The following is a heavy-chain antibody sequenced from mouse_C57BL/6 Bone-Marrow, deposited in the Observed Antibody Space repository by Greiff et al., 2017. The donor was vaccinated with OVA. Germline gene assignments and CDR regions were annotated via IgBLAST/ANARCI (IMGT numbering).Heavy chain of an antibody. CDR2: ISSGGSYT. J-gene: IGHJ2*01. CDR1: GFTFSSYG. D-gene: IGHD2-12*01. Sequence: EVMLVESGGDLVKPGGSLKLSCAASGFTFSSYGMSWVRQTPDKRLEWVATISSGGSYTYYPDSVKGRFTISRDNAKNTLYLQMSILKSEDTAMYYCARHERLLDYWGQGTTLTVSS. V-gene: IGHV5-6*02. CDR3: ARHERLLDY.